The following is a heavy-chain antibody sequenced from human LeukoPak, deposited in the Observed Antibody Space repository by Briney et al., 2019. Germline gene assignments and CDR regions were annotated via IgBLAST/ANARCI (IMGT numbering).Heavy chain of an antibody. D-gene: IGHD3-22*01. CDR3: AKDRGSSGYHPGDY. CDR2: ISASGEST. CDR1: GFTFSSYA. J-gene: IGHJ4*02. Sequence: GSLRLSCAASGFTFSSYAMTWVRQAPGKGLEWVSIISASGESTYYAGSVKGRFTISRDNSKNTLYLQMNSLRADDTAVYYCAKDRGSSGYHPGDYWGQGTLVTVSS. V-gene: IGHV3-23*01.